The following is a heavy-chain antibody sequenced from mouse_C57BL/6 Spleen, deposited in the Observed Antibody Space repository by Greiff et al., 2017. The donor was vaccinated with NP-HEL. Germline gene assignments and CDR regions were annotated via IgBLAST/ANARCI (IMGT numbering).Heavy chain of an antibody. V-gene: IGHV5-4*01. CDR3: AREGGLGRNYAMDY. CDR2: ISDGGSYT. J-gene: IGHJ4*01. D-gene: IGHD4-1*01. CDR1: GFTFSSYA. Sequence: EVKLEESGGGLVKPGGSLKLSCAASGFTFSSYAMSWVRQTPEKRLEWVATISDGGSYTYYPDNVKGRFTISRDNAKNNLYLQMSHLKSEDTAMYYCAREGGLGRNYAMDYWGQGTSVTVSS.